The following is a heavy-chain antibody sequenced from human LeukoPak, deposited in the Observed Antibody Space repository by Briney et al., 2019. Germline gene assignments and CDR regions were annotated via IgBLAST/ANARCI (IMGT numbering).Heavy chain of an antibody. CDR3: ARSPTGAAAEARFDP. CDR1: GYSFTNYW. V-gene: IGHV5-51*01. Sequence: GESLKISCKGSGYSFTNYWIGWVRQMPGKGLEWMGIIYPGDSYTKYSPSFQGQVTISADKSIGTAYLQWSSLKASDTAMYYCARSPTGAAAEARFDPWGQGTLVTVSS. J-gene: IGHJ5*02. D-gene: IGHD6-13*01. CDR2: IYPGDSYT.